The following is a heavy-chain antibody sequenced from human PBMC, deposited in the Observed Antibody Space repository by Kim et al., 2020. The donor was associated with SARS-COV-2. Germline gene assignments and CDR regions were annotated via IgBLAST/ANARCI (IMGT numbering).Heavy chain of an antibody. Sequence: GGSLRLSCVASGFTFSGSAMHWVRQASGKGLEWVGRIRSKANNYATAYGASVKGRFTISRDDSKNTAYLQMNSLKTDDTAVYYCARRGDYGMDVWGQGTTVTVSS. J-gene: IGHJ6*02. CDR1: GFTFSGSA. CDR2: IRSKANNYAT. CDR3: ARRGDYGMDV. V-gene: IGHV3-73*01.